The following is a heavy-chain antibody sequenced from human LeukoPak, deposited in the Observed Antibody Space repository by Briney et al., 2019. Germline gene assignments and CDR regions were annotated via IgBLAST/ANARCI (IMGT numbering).Heavy chain of an antibody. J-gene: IGHJ4*02. CDR2: FDPEDGET. V-gene: IGHV1-24*01. D-gene: IGHD3-10*01. CDR3: ATAQWGSGSYYLDY. Sequence: ASVKVSCKVSGYTLTELSMHWVRQAPGKELEWMGGFDPEDGETIYAQKFQGRVTMTEDTSTDTAYMELSSLRSEDTAVYYCATAQWGSGSYYLDYWGQGTLVTVSS. CDR1: GYTLTELS.